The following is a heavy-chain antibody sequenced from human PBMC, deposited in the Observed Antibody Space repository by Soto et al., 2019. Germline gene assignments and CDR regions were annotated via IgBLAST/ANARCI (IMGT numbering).Heavy chain of an antibody. CDR3: ASFYYGSGNGPHH. CDR1: GFTFSSYS. J-gene: IGHJ5*02. Sequence: GSLRLSCAASGFTFSSYSMNWVRQAPGKGLEWVSSISSSSSYIYYADSVKGRFTISRDNAKNSLYLQMNSLRAEDTAVYYCASFYYGSGNGPHHWGQGTLVTVSS. D-gene: IGHD3-10*01. CDR2: ISSSSSYI. V-gene: IGHV3-21*01.